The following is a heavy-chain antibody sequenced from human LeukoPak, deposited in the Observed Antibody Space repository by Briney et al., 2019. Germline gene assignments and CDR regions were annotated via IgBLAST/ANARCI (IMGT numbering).Heavy chain of an antibody. CDR1: GGTFSSYA. Sequence: SVKVSCKASGGTFSSYAISWVRQAPGQGLEWMGGIIPISGTANYAQKFQGRVTITADESTSTAYMELSSLRSEDTAVYYCARGQLPYYYGSGSYQDAFDIWGQGTMVTVSS. CDR3: ARGQLPYYYGSGSYQDAFDI. CDR2: IIPISGTA. J-gene: IGHJ3*02. D-gene: IGHD3-10*01. V-gene: IGHV1-69*13.